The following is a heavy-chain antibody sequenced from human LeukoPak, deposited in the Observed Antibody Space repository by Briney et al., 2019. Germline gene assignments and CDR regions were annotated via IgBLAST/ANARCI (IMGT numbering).Heavy chain of an antibody. CDR2: ISSSSSYI. V-gene: IGHV3-21*01. D-gene: IGHD3-22*01. J-gene: IGHJ4*02. CDR1: GFTFSSYS. Sequence: GGSLRLSCAASGFTFSSYSMNWVRQAPGKGLEWVSSISSSSSYIYYADSVKGRFTISRDNAKNSLYLQMNSLRAEDTAVYYCARDYYYDSSGYFRRPIGYWGQGTLVTVSS. CDR3: ARDYYYDSSGYFRRPIGY.